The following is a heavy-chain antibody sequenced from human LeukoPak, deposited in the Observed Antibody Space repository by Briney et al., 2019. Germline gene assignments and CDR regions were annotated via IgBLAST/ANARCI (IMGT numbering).Heavy chain of an antibody. D-gene: IGHD5-18*01. CDR2: IYPGDSDT. CDR3: ARQKRETTMVTFDY. Sequence: GESLEISCKGSGYSFTSYWIGWVRQMPGKGLEWMGIIYPGDSDTRYSPSFQGQVTISADKSISTAYLQWSSLKASDTAIYYCARQKRETTMVTFDYWGQGTLVTVSS. CDR1: GYSFTSYW. V-gene: IGHV5-51*01. J-gene: IGHJ4*02.